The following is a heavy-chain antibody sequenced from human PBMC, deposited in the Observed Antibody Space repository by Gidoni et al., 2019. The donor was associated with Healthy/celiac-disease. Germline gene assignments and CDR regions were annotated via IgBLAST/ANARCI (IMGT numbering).Heavy chain of an antibody. CDR1: GGSISSYY. V-gene: IGHV4-59*01. Sequence: QVQLLESGPGLVKPSEPLSLPCTVPGGSISSYYWSWIRHPPGKGLEWIGYIYYSGSTNYNPSLKSRVTISVDTSKNQFSLKLSSVTAADTAVYYCARLPVWGIQLWSRYGMDVWGQGTTVTVSS. CDR2: IYYSGST. D-gene: IGHD5-18*01. CDR3: ARLPVWGIQLWSRYGMDV. J-gene: IGHJ6*02.